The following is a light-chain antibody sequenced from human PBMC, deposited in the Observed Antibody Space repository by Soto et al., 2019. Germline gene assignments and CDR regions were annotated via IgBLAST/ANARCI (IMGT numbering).Light chain of an antibody. CDR2: DVS. J-gene: IGKJ1*01. Sequence: EIVLTQSPGTLSLSQGDRATLSCRASQNIPDTYLAWYQQKPGQAPSLLIYDVSTRAPGIPDRFSGSGSGTDFALTVSRVEPEDFAMYFCQQYGRSPGTFGQGTKVDIK. V-gene: IGKV3-20*01. CDR3: QQYGRSPGT. CDR1: QNIPDTY.